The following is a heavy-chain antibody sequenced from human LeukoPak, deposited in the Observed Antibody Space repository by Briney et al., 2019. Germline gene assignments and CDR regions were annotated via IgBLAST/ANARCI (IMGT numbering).Heavy chain of an antibody. CDR1: GGSMGGPY. J-gene: IGHJ5*02. D-gene: IGHD3-16*02. Sequence: SETLSLTCNVSGGSMGGPYWNWIRQPAGKGLEWIGRIHTSGTTNHNPSLKSRISMSIDTSKNQFSLKLNSVTAADTAIYYCARDRSGSYHWFDPWGQGILVTVSS. CDR2: IHTSGTT. CDR3: ARDRSGSYHWFDP. V-gene: IGHV4-4*07.